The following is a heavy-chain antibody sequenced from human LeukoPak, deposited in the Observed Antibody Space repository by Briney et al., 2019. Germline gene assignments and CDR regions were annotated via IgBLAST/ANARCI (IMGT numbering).Heavy chain of an antibody. CDR3: ARGWPTEFDY. Sequence: GASVKVSCKASGYTFTGYYMHWARQAPGQGLEWMGRINPNSGGTKYAQKFQGRVTMTRDASISTAYMELSRLRSDDTAVYYCARGWPTEFDYWGQGTLVTVSS. D-gene: IGHD2-15*01. CDR2: INPNSGGT. CDR1: GYTFTGYY. J-gene: IGHJ4*02. V-gene: IGHV1-2*06.